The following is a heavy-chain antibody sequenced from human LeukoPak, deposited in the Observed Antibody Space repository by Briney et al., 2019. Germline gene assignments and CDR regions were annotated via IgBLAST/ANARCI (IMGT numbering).Heavy chain of an antibody. J-gene: IGHJ5*02. CDR1: GGSFSGYY. D-gene: IGHD3-10*01. CDR3: ARGRITMVRGVKLDP. V-gene: IGHV4-34*01. Sequence: SETLSLTCAVYGGSFSGYYCSWIRQHPGKGLEWIGEINHSGSTNYNPSLKSRVTISVDTSKNQFSLKLSSVTAADTAVYYCARGRITMVRGVKLDPWGQGTLVTVSS. CDR2: INHSGST.